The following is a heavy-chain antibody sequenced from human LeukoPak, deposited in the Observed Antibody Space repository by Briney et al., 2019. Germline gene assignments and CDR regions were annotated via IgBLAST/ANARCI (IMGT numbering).Heavy chain of an antibody. CDR1: GGSISSYY. Sequence: PSETLSLTCTVSGGSISSYYWSWIRQPAGKGLEWIGRIYTSGSTNYNPSLKSRVTISVDTSKNQFSLKLSSVTAADTAVYYCARVKRGYSYGPLEYYYFYMDVWGKGTTVTVSS. J-gene: IGHJ6*03. CDR2: IYTSGST. V-gene: IGHV4-4*07. CDR3: ARVKRGYSYGPLEYYYFYMDV. D-gene: IGHD5-18*01.